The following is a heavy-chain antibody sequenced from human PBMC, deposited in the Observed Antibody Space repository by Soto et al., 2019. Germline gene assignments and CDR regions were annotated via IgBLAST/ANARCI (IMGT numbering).Heavy chain of an antibody. D-gene: IGHD6-13*01. CDR2: INHSGST. Sequence: SETLSLTCAVYGGSFSGYYWSWIRQPPGKGLEWIGEINHSGSTNYKPSLKSRVTIPVDTSKNQFSLKLSSVTAADTAVYYCARDELVLNYYYYYGMDVWGQGTTVTVSS. J-gene: IGHJ6*02. V-gene: IGHV4-34*01. CDR3: ARDELVLNYYYYYGMDV. CDR1: GGSFSGYY.